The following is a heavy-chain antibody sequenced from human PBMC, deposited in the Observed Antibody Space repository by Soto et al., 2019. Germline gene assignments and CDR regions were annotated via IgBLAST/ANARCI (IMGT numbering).Heavy chain of an antibody. CDR1: GGSFSGYY. V-gene: IGHV4-34*01. J-gene: IGHJ4*02. Sequence: QVQLQQWGAGLLKPSETLSLTCAVYGGSFSGYYWSWIRQPPGKGLEWIGEINHSGSTNYNPSLKSRVTISVDTSKNQFSLKLSSVTAADPAVYYCARGPWLRSSFDYWGQGTLVTVSS. CDR2: INHSGST. CDR3: ARGPWLRSSFDY. D-gene: IGHD5-12*01.